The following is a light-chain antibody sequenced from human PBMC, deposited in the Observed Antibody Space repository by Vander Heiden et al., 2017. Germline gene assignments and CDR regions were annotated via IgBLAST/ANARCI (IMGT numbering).Light chain of an antibody. CDR3: SSYTSITTLV. J-gene: IGLJ1*01. CDR2: DVS. CDR1: SSDVGLYNY. V-gene: IGLV2-14*03. Sequence: QSALTPPASMSGSPGQSIPISSTGTSSDVGLYNYVSWYQQLPGKAPKVLIHDVSTRPSGVSHRFSGSKSGNTASLTISGLQTEDEAHYYCSSYTSITTLVFGTGTKVTVL.